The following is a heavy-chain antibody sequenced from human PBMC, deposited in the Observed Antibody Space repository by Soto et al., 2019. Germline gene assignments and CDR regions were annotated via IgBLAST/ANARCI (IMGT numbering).Heavy chain of an antibody. CDR2: NYKSTNT. CDR3: ARGRYCLTGRCFPNWFDS. J-gene: IGHJ5*01. CDR1: GDSISTVDYF. V-gene: IGHV4-30-4*01. Sequence: PSETLSLTCSVSGDSISTVDYFWAWIRQPPGQALEYIGYNYKSTNTYYNPSFESRVAISLDTSKSQFSLTVTSVTAADTAVYFCARGRYCLTGRCFPNWFDSWGRGTLVTVSS. D-gene: IGHD2-15*01.